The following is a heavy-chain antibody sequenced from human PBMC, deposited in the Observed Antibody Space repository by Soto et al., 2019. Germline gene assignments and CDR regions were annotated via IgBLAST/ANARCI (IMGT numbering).Heavy chain of an antibody. D-gene: IGHD5-18*01. V-gene: IGHV4-34*01. CDR1: GGSFIGYY. Sequence: SETLSLTCVVYGGSFIGYYWIWIRQPPGKGLEWIGEINHSGSTNYNPSLKSRVTISVDTSKNQFSLKLSSVTAADTAVYYCARLRGYSYGYPYYYYGMDVWGQGTTVTVSS. CDR2: INHSGST. CDR3: ARLRGYSYGYPYYYYGMDV. J-gene: IGHJ6*02.